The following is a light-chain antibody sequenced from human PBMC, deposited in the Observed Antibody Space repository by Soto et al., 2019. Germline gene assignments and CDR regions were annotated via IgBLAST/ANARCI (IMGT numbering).Light chain of an antibody. Sequence: QSALTQPASVSGSPGQSITIPCTGSSSDVGTYNLVSWHQQHPGKAPKLMIYEVSKRPSGVSNRFSGSKSGNTASLTISGLQADDEADYYCSSYASGSTHVFGTGTKVTVL. CDR1: SSDVGTYNL. CDR3: SSYASGSTHV. J-gene: IGLJ1*01. V-gene: IGLV2-23*02. CDR2: EVS.